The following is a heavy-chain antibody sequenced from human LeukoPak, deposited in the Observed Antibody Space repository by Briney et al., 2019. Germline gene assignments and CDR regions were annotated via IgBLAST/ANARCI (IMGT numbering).Heavy chain of an antibody. Sequence: SETLSLTCAVYGGSSSGYYWSWIRQPPGKGLEWIGEINHSGSTNYNPSLKSRVTISVDTSKNQFSLKLSSVTAADTAVYYCASGYSGSFTGNYYYYMDVWGKGTTVTVSS. CDR3: ASGYSGSFTGNYYYYMDV. J-gene: IGHJ6*03. CDR1: GGSSSGYY. CDR2: INHSGST. V-gene: IGHV4-34*01. D-gene: IGHD1-26*01.